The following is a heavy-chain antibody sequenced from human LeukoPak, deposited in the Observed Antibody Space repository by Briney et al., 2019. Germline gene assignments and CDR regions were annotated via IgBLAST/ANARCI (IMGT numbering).Heavy chain of an antibody. CDR1: GFTVSNKY. J-gene: IGHJ4*02. V-gene: IGHV3-53*05. D-gene: IGHD5-18*01. Sequence: PGGSLRLSCAASGFTVSNKYMTWVRQAPGKGLEWVSLIYSDGRTYYADSVKGRCTISRDNSKNTLYLQMNSLRPEDTAVYYCAKDQGYSYGYVSYWGQGTLVTASS. CDR2: IYSDGRT. CDR3: AKDQGYSYGYVSY.